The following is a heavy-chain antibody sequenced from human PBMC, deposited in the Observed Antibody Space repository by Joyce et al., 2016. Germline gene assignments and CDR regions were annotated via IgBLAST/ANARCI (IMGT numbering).Heavy chain of an antibody. CDR2: VSDDEGNK. J-gene: IGHJ4*02. D-gene: IGHD3-16*01. CDR1: GCTFTSFP. V-gene: IGHV3-30*04. CDR3: AREYVVRYYFDH. Sequence: QVKLVESGGGVVQPGRSLRLSCAASGCTFTSFPMHWVRQVPGKGLEWVAVVSDDEGNKFYADSVKGRFTISRDISQNTVYLQMDSLRPEDTAVYYCAREYVVRYYFDHWGQGTLVTVSS.